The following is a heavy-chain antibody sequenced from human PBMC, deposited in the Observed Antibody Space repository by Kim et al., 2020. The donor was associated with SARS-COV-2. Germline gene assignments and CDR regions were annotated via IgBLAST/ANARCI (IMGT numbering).Heavy chain of an antibody. V-gene: IGHV3-53*01. CDR3: ARDSTSDDEDQSFWFIDV. D-gene: IGHD3-3*01. Sequence: LSLTCAASGFSVSNSFISWVRQAPGRGLEWVAVIFSDDRTYFADSVKGRFVLSKDNSVNTLSLQMKNVNAEDTAGYYCARDSTSDDEDQSFWFIDVW. J-gene: IGHJ3*01. CDR1: GFSVSNSF. CDR2: IFSDDRT.